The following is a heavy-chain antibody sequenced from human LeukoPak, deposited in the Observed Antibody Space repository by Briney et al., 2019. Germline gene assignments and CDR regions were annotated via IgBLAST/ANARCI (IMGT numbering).Heavy chain of an antibody. CDR1: GYTFTGYY. J-gene: IGHJ6*03. D-gene: IGHD3-22*01. V-gene: IGHV1-2*02. CDR3: ARALRTSYYDSSGYPNRYYYYYMDV. CDR2: INPNSGGT. Sequence: GASVKVSCKASGYTFTGYYMHWVRQAPGQGLEWMGWINPNSGGTNYAQKFQGRVTMTRDTSISTAYMELSRLRSDDTAVYYCARALRTSYYDSSGYPNRYYYYYMDVWGKGTTVTISS.